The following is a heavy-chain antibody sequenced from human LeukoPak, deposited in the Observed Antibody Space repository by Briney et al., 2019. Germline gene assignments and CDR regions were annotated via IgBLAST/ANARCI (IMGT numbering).Heavy chain of an antibody. D-gene: IGHD3-10*01. J-gene: IGHJ4*02. Sequence: GGSLRLSCAASGFTFSSYEMNWVRQAPGKGLEWVSYISSSGSTIYYADSVKGRFTISRDNAKNSLYLQMNSLRAEDTAVYHCARDQVWYYYGSGRNHYFDYWGQGTLVTVSS. CDR1: GFTFSSYE. V-gene: IGHV3-48*03. CDR2: ISSSGSTI. CDR3: ARDQVWYYYGSGRNHYFDY.